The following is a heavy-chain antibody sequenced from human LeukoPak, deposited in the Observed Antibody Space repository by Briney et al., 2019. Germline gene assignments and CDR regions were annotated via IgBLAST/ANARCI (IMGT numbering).Heavy chain of an antibody. CDR2: ISGSGGST. D-gene: IGHD5-24*01. CDR3: AKAVGWLQLFDY. V-gene: IGHV3-23*01. J-gene: IGHJ4*02. Sequence: GGSLRLSCAASGFTFSSYAMSWVRPAPGKGLEWVSAISGSGGSTYYADSVKGRFTISRDNSKNTLYLQMNSLRAEDTAVYYCAKAVGWLQLFDYWGQGTLVTVSS. CDR1: GFTFSSYA.